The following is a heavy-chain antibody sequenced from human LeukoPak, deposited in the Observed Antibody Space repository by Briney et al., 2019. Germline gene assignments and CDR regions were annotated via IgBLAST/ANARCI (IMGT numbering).Heavy chain of an antibody. Sequence: ASVKVSCKASGYTFTSYDINWVRQATGQGLEWMGWMNPNSGDTGYAQKFQGRVTITMNTSISTAYMELSSLRSEDTAVYYCARGGDYDFWSGYYLIDYWGQGTLVTVSS. CDR3: ARGGDYDFWSGYYLIDY. J-gene: IGHJ4*02. D-gene: IGHD3-3*01. CDR1: GYTFTSYD. CDR2: MNPNSGDT. V-gene: IGHV1-8*03.